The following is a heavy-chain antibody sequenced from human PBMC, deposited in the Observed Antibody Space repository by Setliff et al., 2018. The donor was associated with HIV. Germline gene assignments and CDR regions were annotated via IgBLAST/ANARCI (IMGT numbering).Heavy chain of an antibody. Sequence: SETLSLTCTVSGASMSSGDYYWSWIRQPPGKGLEWIGYIYYSGNSYYNPSLKSRVTLSVNTSKNQFSLKVNSVTAADTAVYYCAREVNIPVRGITDDAFDIWGQGTMVTVSS. J-gene: IGHJ3*02. V-gene: IGHV4-30-4*08. CDR1: GASMSSGDYY. CDR3: AREVNIPVRGITDDAFDI. CDR2: IYYSGNS. D-gene: IGHD3-10*01.